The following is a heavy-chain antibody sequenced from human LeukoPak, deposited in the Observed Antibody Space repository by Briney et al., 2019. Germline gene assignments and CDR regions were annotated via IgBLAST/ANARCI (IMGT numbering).Heavy chain of an antibody. V-gene: IGHV4-59*01. J-gene: IGHJ4*02. D-gene: IGHD1-20*01. Sequence: SETLSLTCTASGGSISSYYWSWIRQPPGKGLEWIGYIYYSGSTNYNPSLKSRVTISVDTSKNQFSLKLSSVTAADTAVYYCARGNWNDKMPFDYWGQGTLVTVSS. CDR2: IYYSGST. CDR3: ARGNWNDKMPFDY. CDR1: GGSISSYY.